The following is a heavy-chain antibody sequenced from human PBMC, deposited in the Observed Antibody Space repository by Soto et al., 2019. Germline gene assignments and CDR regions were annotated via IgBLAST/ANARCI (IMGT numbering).Heavy chain of an antibody. J-gene: IGHJ4*02. Sequence: SETLSLPCTVSGASVGRDTTYYVSWIREPAGKGLEWIGYVYYRGATNYNPSLKSRVTISVDTSKNKFSLRLTSVTAADTAVYYCAREGASSYASRHFDNWGPGTLVTVSS. CDR2: VYYRGAT. V-gene: IGHV4-61*01. D-gene: IGHD3-16*01. CDR1: GASVGRDTTYY. CDR3: AREGASSYASRHFDN.